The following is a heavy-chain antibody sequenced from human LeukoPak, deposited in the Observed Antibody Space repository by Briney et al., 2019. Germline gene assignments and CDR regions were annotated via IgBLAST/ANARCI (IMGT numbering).Heavy chain of an antibody. V-gene: IGHV4-39*01. CDR1: GGSISSSSHY. J-gene: IGHJ4*02. Sequence: PSETLSLTCAVSGGSISSSSHYWGWIRQPPGKRLEWIGSIYYSGHTYYNPSLESRVTISVDTSKNQFSLRLSSVTAADMAVYFGARLGYSVSWTDCWGQGTLVTVSS. CDR2: IYYSGHT. CDR3: ARLGYSVSWTDC. D-gene: IGHD6-13*01.